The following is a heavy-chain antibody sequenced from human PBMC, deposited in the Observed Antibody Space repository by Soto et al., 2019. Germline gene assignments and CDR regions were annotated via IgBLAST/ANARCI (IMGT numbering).Heavy chain of an antibody. Sequence: QVQLVESGGGVVQPGRSLRLSCAASGFTFSSYGMHWVRQAPGKGLEWVAVIWYDGSNKYYADSVKGRFTISRDNSKNPLYLQMNSLRAEDTAVYYCARDRRGTDDYWGQGTLVTVSS. J-gene: IGHJ4*02. CDR1: GFTFSSYG. D-gene: IGHD1-26*01. CDR3: ARDRRGTDDY. V-gene: IGHV3-33*01. CDR2: IWYDGSNK.